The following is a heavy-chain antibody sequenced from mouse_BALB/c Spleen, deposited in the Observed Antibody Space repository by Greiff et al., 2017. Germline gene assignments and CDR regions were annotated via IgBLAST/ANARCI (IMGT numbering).Heavy chain of an antibody. CDR1: GYTFTSYW. J-gene: IGHJ4*01. Sequence: QVQLKQPGAELVKPGASVKLSCKASGYTFTSYWMHWVKQRPGQGLEWIGEINPSNGRTNYNEKFKSKATLTVDKSSSTAYMQLSSLTSEDSAVYYCARNGGLRRDAMDYWGQGTSVTVSS. D-gene: IGHD2-4*01. CDR2: INPSNGRT. CDR3: ARNGGLRRDAMDY. V-gene: IGHV1S81*02.